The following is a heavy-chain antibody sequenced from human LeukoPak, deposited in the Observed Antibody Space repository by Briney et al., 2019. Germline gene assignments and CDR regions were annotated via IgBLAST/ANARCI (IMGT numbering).Heavy chain of an antibody. CDR3: ARDRPGRYCSTISCYSASPFDP. CDR2: IIPIFGTA. D-gene: IGHD2-2*02. V-gene: IGHV1-69*13. CDR1: GGIFSSYA. Sequence: SVKVSCKASGGIFSSYAISWVRQAPGQGLEWMGGIIPIFGTANYAQKFQGRVTITADESTSTAYMELSSLRSEDTAVYYCARDRPGRYCSTISCYSASPFDPWGQGTLVTVSS. J-gene: IGHJ5*02.